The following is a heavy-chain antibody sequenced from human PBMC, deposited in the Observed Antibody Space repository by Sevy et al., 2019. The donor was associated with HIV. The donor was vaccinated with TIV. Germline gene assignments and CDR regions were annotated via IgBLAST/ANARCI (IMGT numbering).Heavy chain of an antibody. CDR3: AREDIRVAGIGYYFHS. V-gene: IGHV3-33*01. D-gene: IGHD6-19*01. J-gene: IGHJ4*02. CDR1: GFSISGYG. CDR2: IWYDGTNR. Sequence: GGSLRLSCAASGFSISGYGMHWVRQAPGKGLEWVAVIWYDGTNREYADSVKGRFTISRDNSKNTLYLQMNSLRVEDTAVYYCAREDIRVAGIGYYFHSWGQGTLVTVTS.